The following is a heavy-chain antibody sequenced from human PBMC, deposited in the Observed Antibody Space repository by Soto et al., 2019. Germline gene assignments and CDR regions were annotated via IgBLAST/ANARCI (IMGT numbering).Heavy chain of an antibody. V-gene: IGHV4-61*01. J-gene: IGHJ4*02. CDR2: ISYSGST. Sequence: SETLSLTCTVSGGSVSSGSYYWIWIRHPPGKGLEWIGYISYSGSTNYKSSLKSRVTISKDTSENQFSLKLSSVTAADTAVYYCARYTTGGTGFDYWGQGTLVTVSS. CDR3: ARYTTGGTGFDY. CDR1: GGSVSSGSYY. D-gene: IGHD1-1*01.